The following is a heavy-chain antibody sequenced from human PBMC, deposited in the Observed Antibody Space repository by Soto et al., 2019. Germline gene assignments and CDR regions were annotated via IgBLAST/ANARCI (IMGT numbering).Heavy chain of an antibody. Sequence: GGSLRLSCTASGFSFSTYAMYWVRQAPGKGLEWVAIISYDGSNAQYADSVKGRFTVARDNSKNTLYLQMHSLTAEDTAVYYCASDPVAVTGSFIDFWGQGTLVTVSS. D-gene: IGHD3-9*01. CDR2: ISYDGSNA. CDR1: GFSFSTYA. CDR3: ASDPVAVTGSFIDF. J-gene: IGHJ4*02. V-gene: IGHV3-30*04.